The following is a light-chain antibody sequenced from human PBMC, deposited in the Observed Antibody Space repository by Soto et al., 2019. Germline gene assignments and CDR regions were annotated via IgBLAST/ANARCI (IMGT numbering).Light chain of an antibody. CDR3: ASWTTRSTYV. CDR2: LVN. CDR1: TSDVGSYDF. V-gene: IGLV2-14*02. J-gene: IGLJ1*01. Sequence: QSVLTQPASVSGSPGQSITISCTGTTSDVGSYDFVSWYQQHPDKAPRLMIYLVNNRPSGISNRFSASKSGNTASLTISGLQPEDEADYYCASWTTRSTYVLGTGTKLTVL.